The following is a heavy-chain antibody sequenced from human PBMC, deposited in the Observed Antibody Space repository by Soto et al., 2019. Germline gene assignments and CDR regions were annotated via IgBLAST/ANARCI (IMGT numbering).Heavy chain of an antibody. D-gene: IGHD6-6*01. CDR1: GYTFTTYG. J-gene: IGHJ6*03. Sequence: ASVKVSCKASGYTFTTYGISWVRQAPGQGLEWMGWISGYNGNTNYAQKLQGRVTMTTDTSTNTAYMELRSLRSDDTAVYYCARWLYSSSYCGSYHYYMDVWGKGTTVTVSS. V-gene: IGHV1-18*01. CDR3: ARWLYSSSYCGSYHYYMDV. CDR2: ISGYNGNT.